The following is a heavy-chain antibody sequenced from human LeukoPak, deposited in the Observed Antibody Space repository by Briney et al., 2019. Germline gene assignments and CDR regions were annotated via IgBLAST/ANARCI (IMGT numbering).Heavy chain of an antibody. CDR3: ARGLQDFWSGYYSYYYYYMDV. V-gene: IGHV4-34*01. J-gene: IGHJ6*03. CDR2: IYYSGST. Sequence: PSETLSLTCAVYGGSFSGYYWGWIRQPPGKGLEWIGSIYYSGSTYYNPSLKSRVTISVDTSKNQFSLKLSSVTAADTAVYYCARGLQDFWSGYYSYYYYYMDVWGKGTTVTVSS. D-gene: IGHD3-3*01. CDR1: GGSFSGYY.